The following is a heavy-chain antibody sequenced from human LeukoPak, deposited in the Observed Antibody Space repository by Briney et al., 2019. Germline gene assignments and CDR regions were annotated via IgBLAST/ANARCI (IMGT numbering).Heavy chain of an antibody. CDR1: GFTFSSYA. CDR2: ISYDGSNK. D-gene: IGHD5-24*01. V-gene: IGHV3-30*04. CDR3: ASGWLQQPNIRSGYFDY. J-gene: IGHJ4*02. Sequence: GRSLRLSCAASGFTFSSYAMHWVRQAPGKGLEWVAVISYDGSNKYYADSVKGRFTISRDNSKNTLYLQMNSLRAEDTAVYYCASGWLQQPNIRSGYFDYWGQGNLVTVSS.